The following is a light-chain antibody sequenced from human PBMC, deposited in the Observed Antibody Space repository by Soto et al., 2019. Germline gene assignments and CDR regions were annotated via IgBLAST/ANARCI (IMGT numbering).Light chain of an antibody. V-gene: IGKV3-15*01. CDR2: EAA. CDR1: QSVSNN. J-gene: IGKJ5*01. Sequence: EIVMTQSPATLSVSPGERATLSCRASQSVSNNLAWYQQKPGQAPRLLIYEAATRATGVPARFSGSGSGTEFILTISSLEPDDFAVYYCQQRADWPITFGQGTRLEIK. CDR3: QQRADWPIT.